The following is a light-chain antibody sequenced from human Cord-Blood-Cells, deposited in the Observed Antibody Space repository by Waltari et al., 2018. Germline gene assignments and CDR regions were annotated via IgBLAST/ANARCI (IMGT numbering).Light chain of an antibody. CDR3: QTWGTGIQV. Sequence: QLVLTQSPSASASLGASVKLTCTLSSGHSSFAIAWHQQRPEKGPRYLMKLHRAGSQRKGDGIPDRFSGSGSGAGRYLTVSRLQSEYEADYYCQTWGTGIQVFGGGTKLTVL. CDR2: LHRAGSQ. CDR1: SGHSSFA. J-gene: IGLJ3*02. V-gene: IGLV4-69*01.